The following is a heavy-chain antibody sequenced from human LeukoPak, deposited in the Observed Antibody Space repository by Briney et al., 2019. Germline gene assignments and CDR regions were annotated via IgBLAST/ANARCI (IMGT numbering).Heavy chain of an antibody. Sequence: AGGSLRLSCAASGFTFSSYGMHWVRQAPGKGLAWVAFIRYDGGNEYYADSVKGRFTISRDNSKNTLYLQMNSLRAEDTAVYYCANPRSAVRDLDVWGKGTTVTISS. D-gene: IGHD5-24*01. CDR3: ANPRSAVRDLDV. CDR1: GFTFSSYG. CDR2: IRYDGGNE. J-gene: IGHJ6*04. V-gene: IGHV3-30*02.